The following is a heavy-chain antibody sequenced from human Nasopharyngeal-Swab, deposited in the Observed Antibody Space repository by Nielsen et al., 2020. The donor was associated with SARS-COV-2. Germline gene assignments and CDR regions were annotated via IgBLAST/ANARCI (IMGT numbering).Heavy chain of an antibody. V-gene: IGHV3-21*01. CDR2: ISSSGSYM. J-gene: IGHJ4*02. D-gene: IGHD2-2*01. CDR3: ASDSRY. Sequence: GSLSLSCAASGFTFSNYTMNWVRQAPGQGLEWVSSISSSGSYMYYTDSVKGRFTMSRDNAKNSLYLQMNSLRAEDTAVYYCASDSRYWGQGTLVTVSS. CDR1: GFTFSNYT.